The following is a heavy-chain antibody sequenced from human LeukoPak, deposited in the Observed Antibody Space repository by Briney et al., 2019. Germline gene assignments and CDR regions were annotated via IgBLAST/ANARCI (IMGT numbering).Heavy chain of an antibody. CDR3: ARDGYYYGSSGYYYPEE. V-gene: IGHV4-61*02. J-gene: IGHJ4*02. CDR2: IYTSGST. D-gene: IGHD3-22*01. CDR1: GGSISSGSYY. Sequence: PSETLSLTCTVSGGSISSGSYYWSWIRQPAGKGLEWIGRIYTSGSTNYNPSLKSRVTISVDTSKNQFSLKLSSVTAADTAVYYCARDGYYYGSSGYYYPEEWGQGTLVTVSS.